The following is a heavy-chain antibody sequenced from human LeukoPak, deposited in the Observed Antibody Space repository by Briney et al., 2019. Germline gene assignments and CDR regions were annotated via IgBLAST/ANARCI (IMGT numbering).Heavy chain of an antibody. J-gene: IGHJ3*02. Sequence: PSETLSLTCTVSGDSISSGGYSWTWIRQHPGKSLEWIGYIYHTGSAYYNPSLKSRLSISIDTSKNQFSLRLSSVAAADTAVYYCARTQISNWSNDAFSIWGQGTTVTVSS. CDR1: GDSISSGGYS. CDR3: ARTQISNWSNDAFSI. CDR2: IYHTGSA. V-gene: IGHV4-31*03. D-gene: IGHD6-13*01.